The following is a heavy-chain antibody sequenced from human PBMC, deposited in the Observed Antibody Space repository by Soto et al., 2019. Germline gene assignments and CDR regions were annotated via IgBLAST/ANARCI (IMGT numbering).Heavy chain of an antibody. CDR1: GGSISSSSYY. J-gene: IGHJ5*02. D-gene: IGHD6-13*01. Sequence: SETLSLTCTVSGGSISSSSYYWGWIRQPPGKGLEWIGSIYYSGSTYYNPSLKSRVTISVDTSKNQFSLKLSSVTAADTAVYYCARPHLLIAAAGSGWFDPWGQGTLVTVSS. CDR2: IYYSGST. CDR3: ARPHLLIAAAGSGWFDP. V-gene: IGHV4-39*01.